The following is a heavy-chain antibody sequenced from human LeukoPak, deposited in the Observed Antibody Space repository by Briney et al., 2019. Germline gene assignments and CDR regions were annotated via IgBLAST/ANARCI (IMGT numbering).Heavy chain of an antibody. V-gene: IGHV4-39*01. CDR2: IYYSGST. J-gene: IGHJ3*02. D-gene: IGHD6-13*01. CDR1: GGSISSSSYY. CDR3: ARPGYSRDHDAFDI. Sequence: PSETLSLTCTVSGGSISSSSYYWGWIRQPPGKRLEWIGSIYYSGSTYYNPSLKSRVTISVDTSKNQFSLKLSSVTAADTAVYYCARPGYSRDHDAFDIWGQGTMVTVSS.